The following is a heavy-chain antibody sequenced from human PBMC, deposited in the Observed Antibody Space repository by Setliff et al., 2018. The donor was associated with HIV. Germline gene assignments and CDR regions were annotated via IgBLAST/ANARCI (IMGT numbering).Heavy chain of an antibody. CDR2: INHSGGT. CDR1: GRSFSGYY. J-gene: IGHJ3*01. V-gene: IGHV4-34*01. D-gene: IGHD7-27*01. Sequence: PSETLSLTCAVYGRSFSGYYWNWIRQSPGKGLEWIGEINHSGGTNYNPSIKSRVTMSIDTSKNQFSLNVSSVTAADTAVYYCARGWGHDGFDFWGQGTMVTVSS. CDR3: ARGWGHDGFDF.